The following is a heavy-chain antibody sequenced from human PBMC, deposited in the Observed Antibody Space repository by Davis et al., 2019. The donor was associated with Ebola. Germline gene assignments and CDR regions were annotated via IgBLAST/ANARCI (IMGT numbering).Heavy chain of an antibody. J-gene: IGHJ2*01. CDR3: ARAFPNWYFDL. Sequence: PSETLSLTCAVYGGSFSGYYWTWIRQPPGKGLEWIGEIDHSGRTTCNSSLKSRVTISIDTSKNQFSLKVTSVTAADTAVYYCARAFPNWYFDLWGRGSLVTVSS. CDR2: IDHSGRT. CDR1: GGSFSGYY. V-gene: IGHV4-34*01.